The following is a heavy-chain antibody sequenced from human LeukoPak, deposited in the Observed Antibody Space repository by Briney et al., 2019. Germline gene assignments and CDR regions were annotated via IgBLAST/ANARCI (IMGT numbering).Heavy chain of an antibody. CDR2: ISTYNDNT. D-gene: IGHD3-22*01. CDR3: ARESRGYYDSSGYYYSPHFDY. V-gene: IGHV1-18*01. Sequence: ASVKVSCKASGYTFNTYNINWVRQAPGQGLEWMGWISTYNDNTNYAQKFQGRVTMTTDTSTSTAYMELRSLRSDDTAVYYCARESRGYYDSSGYYYSPHFDYWGQGTLVTVSS. J-gene: IGHJ4*02. CDR1: GYTFNTYN.